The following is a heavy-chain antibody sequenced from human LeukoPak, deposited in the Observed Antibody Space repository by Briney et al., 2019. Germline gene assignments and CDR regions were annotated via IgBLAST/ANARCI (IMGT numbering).Heavy chain of an antibody. D-gene: IGHD3-10*01. CDR1: GYTFTTYG. Sequence: ASVKVSCKTSGYTFTTYGISWVRQAPGQGLEYMGWISAFSGKTNYAQKFQGRVALTMDTSTSTVEMGLRSLKFDDTAVYFCARLSYDGEGYWGQGTLVTVSS. CDR3: ARLSYDGEGY. V-gene: IGHV1-18*01. CDR2: ISAFSGKT. J-gene: IGHJ4*02.